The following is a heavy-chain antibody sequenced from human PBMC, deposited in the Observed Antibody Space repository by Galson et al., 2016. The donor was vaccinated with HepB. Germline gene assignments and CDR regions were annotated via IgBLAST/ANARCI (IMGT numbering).Heavy chain of an antibody. CDR1: GYFFTGYW. V-gene: IGHV5-51*01. D-gene: IGHD3-3*01. CDR2: INPLDSDT. Sequence: QSGAEVKKPGESLKISCEASGYFFTGYWIAWVRQMPGKGLEWMGIINPLDSDTRYSPSFQGQVTIPADKSISTAYLQWSSLKASDTAIYYCARLWAYYDFWSDYWGQGTLVTVSS. J-gene: IGHJ4*02. CDR3: ARLWAYYDFWSDY.